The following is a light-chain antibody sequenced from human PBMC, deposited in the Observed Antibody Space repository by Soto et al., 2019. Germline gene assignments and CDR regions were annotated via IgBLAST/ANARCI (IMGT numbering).Light chain of an antibody. CDR1: QSISSW. V-gene: IGKV1-5*01. Sequence: DIQMTQSPSTLSASVGDRNTITCRASQSISSWLAWYQQKPGKAPKVLIYDASRLESGVPSRFSGSASGTEFTLTISSLQPDDFATYYCQQYSTYSGAFGQGTKVEIK. CDR2: DAS. J-gene: IGKJ1*01. CDR3: QQYSTYSGA.